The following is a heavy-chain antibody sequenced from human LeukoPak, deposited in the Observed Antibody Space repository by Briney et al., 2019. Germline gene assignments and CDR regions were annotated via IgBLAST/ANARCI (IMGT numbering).Heavy chain of an antibody. V-gene: IGHV3-23*01. CDR2: IRGYGGSI. Sequence: PGGSLRLSCVASGFTFSTDTMSWVRQAPGKGLEWVSRIRGYGGSIGYADSAKGRFTISRDNSKNTLYLQMSSLRVEDTAVYYCAKGGIEVTAPDCWGQGTLVTVSS. CDR3: AKGGIEVTAPDC. D-gene: IGHD3-10*01. J-gene: IGHJ4*02. CDR1: GFTFSTDT.